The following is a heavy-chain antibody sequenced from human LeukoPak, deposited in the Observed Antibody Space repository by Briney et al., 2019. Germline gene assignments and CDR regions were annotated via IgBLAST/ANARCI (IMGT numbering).Heavy chain of an antibody. J-gene: IGHJ4*02. CDR3: ARQGRGYYDILTGYYMGVNFDY. CDR2: IYPGDSDT. V-gene: IGHV5-51*01. Sequence: GESLKISCKGSGYSLTSYWIGWVRQMPGKGLEWMGIIYPGDSDTRYSPSFQGQVTISADKSISTAYLQWSSLKASDTAMYYCARQGRGYYDILTGYYMGVNFDYWGQGTLVTVSS. CDR1: GYSLTSYW. D-gene: IGHD3-9*01.